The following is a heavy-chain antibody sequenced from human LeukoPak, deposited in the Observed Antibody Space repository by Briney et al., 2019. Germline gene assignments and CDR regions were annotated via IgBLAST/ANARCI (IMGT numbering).Heavy chain of an antibody. CDR1: GYTFTGYY. Sequence: ASVKVSCKASGYTFTGYYMHWVRQAPGQGPEWMGWINPNSGGTNYAQKFQGWVTMTRDTSISTAYMELSRLRSDDTAVYYCARARRIAAAGTGGAWFDPWGQGTLVTVSS. D-gene: IGHD6-13*01. CDR2: INPNSGGT. V-gene: IGHV1-2*04. J-gene: IGHJ5*02. CDR3: ARARRIAAAGTGGAWFDP.